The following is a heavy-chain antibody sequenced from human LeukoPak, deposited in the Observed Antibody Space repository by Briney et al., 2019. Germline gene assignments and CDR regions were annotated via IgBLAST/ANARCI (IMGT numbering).Heavy chain of an antibody. CDR2: IYNSGST. CDR3: ASSPGGTAAFDI. CDR1: GGSISPYY. D-gene: IGHD1-1*01. Sequence: SETLSLTCTVSGGSISPYYWSWIRQPPGKGLEWIAYIYNSGSTNYNPSLKSRVTISVDTSKNQFSLKLSSVTAADTAVYYCASSPGGTAAFDIWGRGTMVTVSS. V-gene: IGHV4-59*01. J-gene: IGHJ3*02.